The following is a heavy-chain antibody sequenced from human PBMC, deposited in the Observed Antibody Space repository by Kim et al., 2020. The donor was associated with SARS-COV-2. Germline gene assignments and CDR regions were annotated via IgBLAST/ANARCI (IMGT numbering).Heavy chain of an antibody. Sequence: GGSLRLSCETSGFSFDNYAMHWVRQVPGKGLQWVSGITWNGGTIDYADSVKGRFTISRDNGKNSLYLQMNSLRAEDTALYYCVKAPTYYYDSHGNYVDALLSGFFQHWGQGTLVTVSS. J-gene: IGHJ1*01. CDR2: ITWNGGTI. V-gene: IGHV3-9*01. CDR3: VKAPTYYYDSHGNYVDALLSGFFQH. CDR1: GFSFDNYA. D-gene: IGHD3-22*01.